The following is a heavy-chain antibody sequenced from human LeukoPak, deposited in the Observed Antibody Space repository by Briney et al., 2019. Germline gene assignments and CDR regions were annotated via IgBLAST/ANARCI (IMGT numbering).Heavy chain of an antibody. CDR3: ARAHSSGWPHMFDP. CDR2: IYYSGST. Sequence: SETLSLTCTVSGGSISSYYWSWIRQPPGKGLEWIGYIYYSGSTNYNPSLKSRVTISIDTSKNQFSLKVSSVTAADTAVYYCARAHSSGWPHMFDPWGQGTLVTVPS. CDR1: GGSISSYY. D-gene: IGHD6-19*01. J-gene: IGHJ5*02. V-gene: IGHV4-59*01.